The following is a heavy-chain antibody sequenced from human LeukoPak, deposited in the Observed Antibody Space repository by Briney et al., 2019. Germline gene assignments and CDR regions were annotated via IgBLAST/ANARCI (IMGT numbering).Heavy chain of an antibody. CDR1: GGSFSGYY. D-gene: IGHD2-2*02. CDR3: ARVGRYCSSTSCYMWGNNWFDP. J-gene: IGHJ5*02. V-gene: IGHV4-34*01. CDR2: INHSGST. Sequence: SETLSLTCAVYGGSFSGYYWSWIRQPPGKGLEWIGEINHSGSTNYNPSLKSRVTISVDTSKNQFSLKLSSVTAADTAVYYCARVGRYCSSTSCYMWGNNWFDPWGQGTLVTVSS.